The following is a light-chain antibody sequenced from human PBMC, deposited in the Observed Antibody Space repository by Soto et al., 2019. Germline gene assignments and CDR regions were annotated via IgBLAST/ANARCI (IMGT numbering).Light chain of an antibody. V-gene: IGLV2-14*01. J-gene: IGLJ1*01. CDR1: KYDLGAYNF. CDR3: SSYSSGSTPYV. CDR2: EVS. Sequence: QSVLTQPASVSGSPGQSITISCTGTKYDLGAYNFVSWYQQHPGKAPKLMIYEVSNRPSGVSNRFSGSKSGSTASLTISGLQTEDEADYYCSSYSSGSTPYVFGTGTKVTVL.